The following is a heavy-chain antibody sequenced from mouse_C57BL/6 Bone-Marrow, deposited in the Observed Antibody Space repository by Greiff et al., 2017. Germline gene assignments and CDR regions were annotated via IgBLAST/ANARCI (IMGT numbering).Heavy chain of an antibody. CDR1: EYEFPSHD. J-gene: IGHJ1*03. Sequence: EVKLQESGGGLVQPGESLKLSCESNEYEFPSHDMSWVRKTPEKRLELVAAINSDGGSTYYPDPMERRFIISRDNTKKTLYLQMSSLRSEDTALYYCARRGYGRGYFDVWGTGTTVTVSS. CDR3: ARRGYGRGYFDV. CDR2: INSDGGST. V-gene: IGHV5-2*01. D-gene: IGHD1-1*01.